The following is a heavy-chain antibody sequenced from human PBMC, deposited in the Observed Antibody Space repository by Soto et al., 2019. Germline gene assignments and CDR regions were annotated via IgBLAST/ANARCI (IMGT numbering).Heavy chain of an antibody. CDR3: ARGGYDYVWGSYRLYYFDY. D-gene: IGHD3-16*02. Sequence: EVQLVESGGGLVQPGGSLRLSCAASGFTFSSYSMNWVRQAPGKGLEWVSYISSSSSTIYYADSVKGRFTISRDNAKNSLYLQMNSLRDEDTAVYYCARGGYDYVWGSYRLYYFDYWGQGTLVTVSS. V-gene: IGHV3-48*02. J-gene: IGHJ4*02. CDR2: ISSSSSTI. CDR1: GFTFSSYS.